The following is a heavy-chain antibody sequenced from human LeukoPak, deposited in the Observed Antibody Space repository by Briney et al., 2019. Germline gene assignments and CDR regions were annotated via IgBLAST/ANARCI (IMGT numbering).Heavy chain of an antibody. V-gene: IGHV3-21*01. CDR2: ISSSSSYI. D-gene: IGHD7-27*01. CDR1: ALTFSSYA. J-gene: IGHJ3*02. CDR3: ARGELTGDAFDI. Sequence: GGSLRLSCAASALTFSSYAMSWVRQAPGKGLEWVSSISSSSSYIYYADSVKGRFTISRDNAKNSLYLQMNSLRAEDTAVYYCARGELTGDAFDIWGQGTMVTVSS.